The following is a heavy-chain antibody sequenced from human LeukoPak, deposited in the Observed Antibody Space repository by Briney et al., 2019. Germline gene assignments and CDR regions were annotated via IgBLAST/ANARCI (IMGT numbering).Heavy chain of an antibody. D-gene: IGHD3-10*01. Sequence: PGGSLRLSCAASGFTFTNYAMSWVRQTPGKGLEWVASINQDGGEIHYVDSVKGRFTISRDNAKNSLYLQMNSLTAEDTAVHYCVRAHHPGGWFDPWGQGTLVTVSS. CDR1: GFTFTNYA. J-gene: IGHJ5*02. CDR3: VRAHHPGGWFDP. CDR2: INQDGGEI. V-gene: IGHV3-7*01.